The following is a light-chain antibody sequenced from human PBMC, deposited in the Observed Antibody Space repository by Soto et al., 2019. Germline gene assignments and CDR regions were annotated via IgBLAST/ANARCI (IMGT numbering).Light chain of an antibody. J-gene: IGLJ3*02. CDR3: GAWDSSLSAWV. CDR2: DNN. CDR1: SSNIENDY. V-gene: IGLV1-51*01. Sequence: QSVLTQPPSVSAAPGQKVTISCSGSSSNIENDYVSWFQQVPGTAPRLLIYDNNKRSSGIPDRFSGSKSGTSANLGITGLQPGDEAEYYCGAWDSSLSAWVFGGGTKLTVL.